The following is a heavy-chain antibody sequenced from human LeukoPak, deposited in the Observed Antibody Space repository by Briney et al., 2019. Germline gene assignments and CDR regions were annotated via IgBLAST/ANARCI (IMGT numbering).Heavy chain of an antibody. V-gene: IGHV4-59*01. CDR3: ASWHYDILTGYYMGDY. Sequence: PSATLSLTCTVSGASISGYYWSWIRQPPGKRLEWIGYIISTGTINYNPSLKSRVTISIDTSKNQLSLQLSSVTAADTAVYYCASWHYDILTGYYMGDYWGQGTLVTVSS. D-gene: IGHD3-9*01. J-gene: IGHJ4*02. CDR2: IISTGTI. CDR1: GASISGYY.